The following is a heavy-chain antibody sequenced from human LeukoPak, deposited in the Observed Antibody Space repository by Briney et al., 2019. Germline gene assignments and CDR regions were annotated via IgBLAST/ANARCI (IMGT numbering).Heavy chain of an antibody. Sequence: GGSLRLSCAASGFTFSSYAMSWVRQAPGKGLEWVSAISGSGGSTYYADSVKGRFTISRDNSKNTLYLQMNSLRAEDTAVYYCVKEYYDFWSGYLDYWGQGTLVTVSS. D-gene: IGHD3-3*01. CDR3: VKEYYDFWSGYLDY. CDR1: GFTFSSYA. CDR2: ISGSGGST. V-gene: IGHV3-23*01. J-gene: IGHJ4*02.